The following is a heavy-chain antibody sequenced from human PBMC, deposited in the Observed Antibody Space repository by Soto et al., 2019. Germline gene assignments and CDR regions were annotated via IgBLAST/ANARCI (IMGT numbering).Heavy chain of an antibody. CDR2: IYWNDER. V-gene: IGHV2-5*01. CDR1: GFSLSTSGVG. D-gene: IGHD6-13*01. Sequence: SGPTLVNPTQTLTLTCSFSGFSLSTSGVGVGWVRQPPGKALEWLALIYWNDERRYSPSLMSRLTITKDTSKNHVVLTMTNMDPVDTATYYCAHIRIAAAGTHWFDPCGQGTLVTVSS. J-gene: IGHJ5*02. CDR3: AHIRIAAAGTHWFDP.